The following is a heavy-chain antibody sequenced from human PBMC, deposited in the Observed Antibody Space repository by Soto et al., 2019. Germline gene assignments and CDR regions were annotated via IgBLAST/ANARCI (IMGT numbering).Heavy chain of an antibody. CDR1: GFTFDDYT. CDR3: AKDMSRARFKAMVSFDY. D-gene: IGHD5-18*01. V-gene: IGHV3-43*01. CDR2: ISWDGGST. Sequence: GGSLRLSCAASGFTFDDYTMHWVRQAPGKGLEWVSLISWDGGSTYYADSVKGRFTISRDNSKNSLYLQMNSLRTEDTALYYCAKDMSRARFKAMVSFDYWGQGTLVTVSS. J-gene: IGHJ4*02.